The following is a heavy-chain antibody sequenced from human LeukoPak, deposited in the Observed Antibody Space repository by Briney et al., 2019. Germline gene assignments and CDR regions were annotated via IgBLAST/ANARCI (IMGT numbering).Heavy chain of an antibody. V-gene: IGHV3-23*01. CDR2: ISGSGGST. Sequence: PGGSLRLSCAASGFTFSSYAMSWVRQAPGKGLEWVSAISGSGGSTYYADSVKGRFTISRDNSKNTLYLQMNSLRAEDTAVYYCAAQWELPRGTEDYWGQGTLVTVSS. CDR1: GFTFSSYA. J-gene: IGHJ4*02. CDR3: AAQWELPRGTEDY. D-gene: IGHD1-26*01.